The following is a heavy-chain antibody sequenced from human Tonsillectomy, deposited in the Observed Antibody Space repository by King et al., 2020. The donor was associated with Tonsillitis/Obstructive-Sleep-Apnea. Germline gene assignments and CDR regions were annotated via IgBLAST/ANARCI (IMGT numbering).Heavy chain of an antibody. CDR2: IDHSGST. CDR3: AREFDSLDF. J-gene: IGHJ4*02. Sequence: VQLQQWGAGLLKPSETLSLTCTVYGGSFSGYYWSWIRQPPGKGLEWIGEIDHSGSTNYNPSLKSRVTISVDTSKNQFSLKLSSVTAADTAVYYCAREFDSLDFWGQGTLVTVSS. V-gene: IGHV4-34*01. CDR1: GGSFSGYY. D-gene: IGHD2-15*01.